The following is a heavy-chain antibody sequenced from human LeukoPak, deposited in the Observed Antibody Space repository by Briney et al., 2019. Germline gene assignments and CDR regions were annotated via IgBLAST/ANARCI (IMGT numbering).Heavy chain of an antibody. D-gene: IGHD3-10*01. J-gene: IGHJ4*02. CDR3: ARAAKRITMVRDLDY. CDR1: GGSISSYY. CDR2: IYYSGST. V-gene: IGHV4-59*01. Sequence: PSETLSLTCTVSGGSISSYYWSWIRQPPGKGLEWIGYIYYSGSTNYNPSLKSRVTISVDTSKNQFSLKLSSVTAADTAVYYCARAAKRITMVRDLDYWGQGTLVTVSS.